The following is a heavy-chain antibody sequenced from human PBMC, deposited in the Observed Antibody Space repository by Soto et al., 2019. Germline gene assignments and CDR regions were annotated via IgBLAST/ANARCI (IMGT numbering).Heavy chain of an antibody. D-gene: IGHD3-22*01. J-gene: IGHJ4*02. CDR1: GFTFSSYS. V-gene: IGHV3-48*02. Sequence: GGSLRLSCAASGFTFSSYSMNWVRQAPGKGLEWVSYISSSSTIYYADSVKGRFTISRDNAKNSLYLQMNSLRDEDTAVYYCARDATYYYDSKGDYWGQGTLVTVSS. CDR2: ISSSSTI. CDR3: ARDATYYYDSKGDY.